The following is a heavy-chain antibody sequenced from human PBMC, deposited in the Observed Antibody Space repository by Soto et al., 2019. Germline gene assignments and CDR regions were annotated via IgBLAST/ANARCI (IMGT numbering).Heavy chain of an antibody. J-gene: IGHJ4*02. CDR1: GFTLSSYG. D-gene: IGHD2-21*02. V-gene: IGHV3-30*18. CDR2: ISYDGSNK. CDR3: AKDKVSVVVTAPFDY. Sequence: QVQLVESGGGVVQPGRSLRLSCAASGFTLSSYGMHWVRQAPGKGLEWVAVISYDGSNKYYADSVKGRFTISRDNSKNTLYLQMNSLRAEDTAVYYCAKDKVSVVVTAPFDYWGQGTLVTVSS.